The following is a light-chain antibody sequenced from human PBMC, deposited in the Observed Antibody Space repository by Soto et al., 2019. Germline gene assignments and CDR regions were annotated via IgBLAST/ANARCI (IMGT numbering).Light chain of an antibody. CDR1: QSVGSN. J-gene: IGKJ3*01. Sequence: EIVMTQSPATLSVSPGERATLSCRASQSVGSNLAWYQHKPGQAPRLHIYGASTRPTSIPARFSGSESGTEFTLTISSLQSEDFAVYYCQHYNNWPRTFGPGTKVDIK. V-gene: IGKV3-15*01. CDR3: QHYNNWPRT. CDR2: GAS.